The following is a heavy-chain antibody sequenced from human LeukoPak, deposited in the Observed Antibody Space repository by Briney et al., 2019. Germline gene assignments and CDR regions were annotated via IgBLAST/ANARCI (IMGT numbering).Heavy chain of an antibody. CDR3: ARDPYMNFFWSGPRPQYNWLDP. CDR2: MQSTGIS. V-gene: IGHV4-59*01. D-gene: IGHD3-3*01. Sequence: PSETLSLTCSVSGDSISTYHWNWIRKPPGKGLEWIGYMQSTGISKYNPSLKSRVNIFVDTSKNQFVLNLRPVTAADTAVYYCARDPYMNFFWSGPRPQYNWLDPWSQGTLVTVSS. J-gene: IGHJ5*02. CDR1: GDSISTYH.